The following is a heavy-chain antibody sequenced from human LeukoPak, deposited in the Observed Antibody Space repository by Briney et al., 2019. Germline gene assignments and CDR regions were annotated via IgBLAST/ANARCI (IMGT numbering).Heavy chain of an antibody. Sequence: SETLSLTCTVSGGAISSYYWSWVRQPPGKGLEWIGYIYYSGSTNYNPSLKSRVTISVDTSKNQFSLKLSSVTAADTAVYYCAGLAVAGTHAFDIWGQGTMVIVSS. J-gene: IGHJ3*02. CDR1: GGAISSYY. V-gene: IGHV4-59*01. CDR2: IYYSGST. D-gene: IGHD6-19*01. CDR3: AGLAVAGTHAFDI.